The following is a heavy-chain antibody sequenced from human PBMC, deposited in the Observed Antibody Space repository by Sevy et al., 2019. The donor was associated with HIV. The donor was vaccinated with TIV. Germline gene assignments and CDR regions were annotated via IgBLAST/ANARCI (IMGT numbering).Heavy chain of an antibody. V-gene: IGHV3-30-3*01. CDR1: GFTFSNYT. CDR3: SIDLPSGWWGGVDY. J-gene: IGHJ4*02. Sequence: GGSLRLSCAASGFTFSNYTIHWVRQAPGKGLEWVAVISYDGSNNYYADSVEGRFTVSRDNSKNTLYLQMNSLRAEDTAVYYCSIDLPSGWWGGVDYWGQGTLVTVSS. CDR2: ISYDGSNN. D-gene: IGHD6-19*01.